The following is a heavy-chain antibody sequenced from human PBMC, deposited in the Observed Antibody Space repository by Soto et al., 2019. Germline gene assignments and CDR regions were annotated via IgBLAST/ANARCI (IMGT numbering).Heavy chain of an antibody. Sequence: QVQLVQSGAEVKRPGSSIKVSCKASGGTINNHAIRWVRQAPGQGLEWMGGIISMFGTVNYAQKWQGRVTITADESTSTASMEVRSLRSEDTAVYYCARGTLGADGQRRLYGMDVRRQGTTVTVSS. CDR1: GGTINNHA. J-gene: IGHJ6*02. D-gene: IGHD6-13*01. CDR2: IISMFGTV. CDR3: ARGTLGADGQRRLYGMDV. V-gene: IGHV1-69*13.